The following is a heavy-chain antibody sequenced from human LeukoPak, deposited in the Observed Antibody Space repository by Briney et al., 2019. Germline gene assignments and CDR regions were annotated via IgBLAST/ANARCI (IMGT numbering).Heavy chain of an antibody. CDR1: GFTFSSYA. V-gene: IGHV3-23*01. CDR2: ISGSGGST. D-gene: IGHD3-3*01. J-gene: IGHJ3*02. CDR3: AKPRENDFWSGYAFDI. Sequence: QSGGSLRLSCAASGFTFSSYAMSWVRQAPGKGLEWVSAISGSGGSTYYADSVKGRFTISRDNSKNTLYLQMNSLRAEDTAVYYCAKPRENDFWSGYAFDIWGQGTMVTVSS.